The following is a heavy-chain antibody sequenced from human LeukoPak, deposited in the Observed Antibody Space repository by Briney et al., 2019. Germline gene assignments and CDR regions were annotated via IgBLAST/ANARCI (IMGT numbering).Heavy chain of an antibody. Sequence: GESLQISCKGSGYSFTNYWIAWVRQMPGKGLEWMGIIYPGDSDTRYSPFFQGQVTFSADKSINTAYLQWSSLKASDTAKYYCARIIGNYFDYWGQGTLVTVSS. CDR1: GYSFTNYW. V-gene: IGHV5-51*01. CDR2: IYPGDSDT. J-gene: IGHJ4*02. CDR3: ARIIGNYFDY.